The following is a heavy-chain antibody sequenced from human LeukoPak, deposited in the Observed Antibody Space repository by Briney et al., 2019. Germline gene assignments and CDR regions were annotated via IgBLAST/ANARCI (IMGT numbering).Heavy chain of an antibody. D-gene: IGHD4-17*01. V-gene: IGHV4-61*08. Sequence: SETLSHTCTVSGGSISSGGYYWSWIRQPPGKGLEWIGYIYYSGSTNYNPSLKSRVTISVDTSKNQFSLKLSSVTAADTAVYYCARTPSRSTVMGDWYFDLWGRGTLVTVSS. CDR3: ARTPSRSTVMGDWYFDL. J-gene: IGHJ2*01. CDR1: GGSISSGGYY. CDR2: IYYSGST.